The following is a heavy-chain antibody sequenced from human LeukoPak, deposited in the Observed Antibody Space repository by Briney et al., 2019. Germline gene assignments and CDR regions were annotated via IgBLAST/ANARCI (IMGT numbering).Heavy chain of an antibody. V-gene: IGHV3-7*01. J-gene: IGHJ4*02. CDR1: GFTFSIYW. CDR2: IKRNGSEK. Sequence: GGSLRLSGAASGFTFSIYWMSWVRQAPGKGLEWVANIKRNGSEKYYVDSVKGRFTISRDNAKNSLYLQMNSLRAEDTAVYYCAREFPYYYDISGYKLDYWGQGTLVTVSS. D-gene: IGHD3-22*01. CDR3: AREFPYYYDISGYKLDY.